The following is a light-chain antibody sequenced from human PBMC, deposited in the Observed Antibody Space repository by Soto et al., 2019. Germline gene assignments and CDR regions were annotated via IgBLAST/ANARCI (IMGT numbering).Light chain of an antibody. J-gene: IGLJ3*02. CDR2: EGS. Sequence: QSALTQPASVSGSPGQSITISCTGTSSDVGSYKLVSWYRQHPGKAPKLMIYEGSKRPSGVSHRFSGSKSGNTASLTISALQAEDEADYYCCSYAGSSTWVFGGGTQLTVL. V-gene: IGLV2-23*01. CDR3: CSYAGSSTWV. CDR1: SSDVGSYKL.